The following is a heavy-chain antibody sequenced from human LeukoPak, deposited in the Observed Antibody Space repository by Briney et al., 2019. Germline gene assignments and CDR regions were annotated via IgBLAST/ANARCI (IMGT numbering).Heavy chain of an antibody. J-gene: IGHJ4*02. CDR2: IYSSGST. CDR1: GGSISTFY. Sequence: SETLSLTCTVPGGSISTFYWSWIRQPAGKGLEWIGRIYSSGSTNCNPSLKSRVTMSVDTSKNQFSLKLYSVTAADTAVYYCARGSVYDYLDYWGQGTLVSVSS. CDR3: ARGSVYDYLDY. D-gene: IGHD2-8*01. V-gene: IGHV4-4*07.